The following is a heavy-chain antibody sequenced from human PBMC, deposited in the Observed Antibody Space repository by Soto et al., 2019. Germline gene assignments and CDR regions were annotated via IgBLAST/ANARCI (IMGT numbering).Heavy chain of an antibody. J-gene: IGHJ5*02. CDR1: GFTFSSYS. V-gene: IGHV3-48*02. Sequence: GGSLRLSCAASGFTFSSYSMNWVRQAPGKGLEWVSYISSSSTIYYADSVKGRFTISRDNAKNSLYLQMNSLRDEDTAVYYCARDSSYYDPNWFDPWGQGTLVTVSS. CDR3: ARDSSYYDPNWFDP. CDR2: ISSSSTI. D-gene: IGHD3-22*01.